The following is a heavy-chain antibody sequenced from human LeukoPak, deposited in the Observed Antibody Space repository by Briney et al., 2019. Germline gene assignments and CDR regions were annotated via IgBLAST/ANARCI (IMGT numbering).Heavy chain of an antibody. CDR3: ARGGRGSAAVVAPRSFDI. D-gene: IGHD3-22*01. V-gene: IGHV3-53*01. Sequence: GGSLRLSCAASGFTVSSIHMVWVRQTPGKGLEWVSVTYTGGNSYYADSVKGRFIISRDISKNTLYLQMNSLRAEDSALYYCARGGRGSAAVVAPRSFDIWGQGTMVTVSS. J-gene: IGHJ3*02. CDR2: TYTGGNS. CDR1: GFTVSSIH.